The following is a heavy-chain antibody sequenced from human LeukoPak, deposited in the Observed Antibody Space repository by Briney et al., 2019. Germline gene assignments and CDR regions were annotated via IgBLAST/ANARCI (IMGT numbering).Heavy chain of an antibody. Sequence: ASVKVSCKPSGYTLTVYHVLLGRQAPGQGLEWMGWINPMNGDTNYAQKFQGRVTMTRATSINTAYMELRSLISDDTAVYYCARGVAAYTHYADSSGYDWGQGTLVIVSS. D-gene: IGHD3-22*01. CDR1: GYTLTVYH. V-gene: IGHV1-2*02. CDR3: ARGVAAYTHYADSSGYD. J-gene: IGHJ4*02. CDR2: INPMNGDT.